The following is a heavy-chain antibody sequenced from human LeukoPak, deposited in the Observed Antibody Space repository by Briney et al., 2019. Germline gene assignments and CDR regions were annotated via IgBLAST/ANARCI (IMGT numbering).Heavy chain of an antibody. J-gene: IGHJ5*02. CDR3: ARADGYNRGGNWFDP. V-gene: IGHV3-21*01. CDR1: GFTFSSYE. Sequence: PGGSLRLSCAASGFTFSSYEMNWVRQAPGKGLEWVASTSSSSSYIYYADSVKGRFTISRDNAKNSLYLQVNSLRAEDTAVYYCARADGYNRGGNWFDPWGQGTLVTVSS. CDR2: TSSSSSYI. D-gene: IGHD5-24*01.